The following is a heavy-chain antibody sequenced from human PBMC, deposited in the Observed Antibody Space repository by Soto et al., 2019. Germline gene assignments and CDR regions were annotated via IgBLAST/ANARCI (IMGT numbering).Heavy chain of an antibody. Sequence: PGGSLRLSCTASGFTFGDYAMSWFRQAPGKGLEWVGFIRSKAYGGTTEYAASVKGRFTISRDDSKSIAYLQMNSLKTEDTAVYYCTRGRDYYDSSRWYYYYGMDVWGQGTTVTVSS. CDR2: IRSKAYGGTT. V-gene: IGHV3-49*03. D-gene: IGHD3-22*01. J-gene: IGHJ6*02. CDR3: TRGRDYYDSSRWYYYYGMDV. CDR1: GFTFGDYA.